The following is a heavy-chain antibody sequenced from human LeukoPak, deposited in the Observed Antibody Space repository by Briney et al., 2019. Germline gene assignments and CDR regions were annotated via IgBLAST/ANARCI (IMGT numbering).Heavy chain of an antibody. D-gene: IGHD1-1*01. CDR3: AANGLQGDNLPPDDAFDV. Sequence: AAVKVSLKVSGHTLTELALHGVRQAPGRGREWVGGFDPEAVESVTAQKLQGGVTMTDDTSTDTDYMELRSLRLDDTAVYFCAANGLQGDNLPPDDAFDVWGQGTVVTVAS. CDR2: FDPEAVES. J-gene: IGHJ3*01. V-gene: IGHV1-24*01. CDR1: GHTLTELA.